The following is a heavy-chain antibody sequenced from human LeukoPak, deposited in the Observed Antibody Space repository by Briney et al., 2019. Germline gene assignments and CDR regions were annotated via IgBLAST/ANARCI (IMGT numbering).Heavy chain of an antibody. CDR2: INPNSGGT. CDR1: GFTFTGYY. J-gene: IGHJ3*02. D-gene: IGHD3-10*01. CDR3: ARGGTVVRGADDAFDI. V-gene: IGHV1-2*02. Sequence: GASVKVSCKASGFTFTGYYMHWVRQAPGQGLEWMGWINPNSGGTNYAQKFQGRVTMTRETSISTVYMELSGLRSEDTAVYSCARGGTVVRGADDAFDIWGQGTMVTVS.